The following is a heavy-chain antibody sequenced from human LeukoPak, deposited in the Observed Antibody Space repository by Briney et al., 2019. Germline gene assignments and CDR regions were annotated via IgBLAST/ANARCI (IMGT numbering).Heavy chain of an antibody. CDR1: GFTFSDYY. CDR3: AKDLGTGESAFDI. D-gene: IGHD7-27*01. Sequence: GGSLRLSCAASGFTFSDYYMSWIRQAPGKGLEWVSAISGSGGRTYYADSVKGRFTISRDNSKNTLYLQMNSLRAEDTAVYYCAKDLGTGESAFDIWGQGTMVTVSS. V-gene: IGHV3-23*01. J-gene: IGHJ3*02. CDR2: ISGSGGRT.